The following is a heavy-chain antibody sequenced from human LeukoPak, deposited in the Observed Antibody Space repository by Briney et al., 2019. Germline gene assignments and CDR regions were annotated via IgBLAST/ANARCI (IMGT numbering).Heavy chain of an antibody. CDR1: GYTFTSYG. J-gene: IGHJ3*02. Sequence: ASVKVSCKASGYTFTSYGISWVRQAPGQGLEWMGWISAYNGNTNYAQKLQGRVTMTTDTSTSTAYMELRSLRSDDTAVYYCARDPIVEVVAANNDAFDIWGQGTMVTVSS. D-gene: IGHD2-15*01. CDR2: ISAYNGNT. V-gene: IGHV1-18*01. CDR3: ARDPIVEVVAANNDAFDI.